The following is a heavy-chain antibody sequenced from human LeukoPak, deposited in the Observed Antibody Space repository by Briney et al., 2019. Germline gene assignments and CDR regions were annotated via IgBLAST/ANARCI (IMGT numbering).Heavy chain of an antibody. V-gene: IGHV5-10-1*01. CDR2: IDPTDSYT. CDR1: GYSFTTCW. D-gene: IGHD1-14*01. J-gene: IGHJ4*02. Sequence: GESLRISCKGSGYSFTTCWITWVRQMPGKGLEWMGRIDPTDSYTNYSPSFQGHVTISADKSISTAYLQWSSLKASDTAMYYCARQVYKHRIDYWGQGTLVTVSS. CDR3: ARQVYKHRIDY.